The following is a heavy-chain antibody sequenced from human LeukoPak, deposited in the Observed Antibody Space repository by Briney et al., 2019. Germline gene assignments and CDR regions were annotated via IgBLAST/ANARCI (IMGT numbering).Heavy chain of an antibody. J-gene: IGHJ6*03. D-gene: IGHD6-13*01. V-gene: IGHV4-34*01. CDR3: ARGQVKQQLLPRTGSRDYYYYIDV. Sequence: SETLSLTCAVYGGSFSGYYRGWIRQHPGKGLEWIGEINHSGSTNYNPSLKSRVTISVDTSKNQFSLKLSSVTAADTAVYYCARGQVKQQLLPRTGSRDYYYYIDVWGKGTTVTVSS. CDR2: INHSGST. CDR1: GGSFSGYY.